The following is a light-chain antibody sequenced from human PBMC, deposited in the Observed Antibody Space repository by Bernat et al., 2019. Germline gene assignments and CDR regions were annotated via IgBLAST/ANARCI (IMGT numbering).Light chain of an antibody. CDR2: EVT. CDR3: SSYAGSDWL. Sequence: QSALTQPPSASGSAGQSVTISCTGNRSDIGGYNYVSWYQQHPGKAPKVMIYEVTKRPSGVPDRFPGSKSGKTASLTVSGLQAADEADYYCSSYAGSDWLFGGGTKLTVL. CDR1: RSDIGGYNY. V-gene: IGLV2-8*01. J-gene: IGLJ3*02.